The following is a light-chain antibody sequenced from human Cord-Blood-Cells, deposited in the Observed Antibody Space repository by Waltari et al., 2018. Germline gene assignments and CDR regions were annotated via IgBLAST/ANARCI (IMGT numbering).Light chain of an antibody. Sequence: EIVLTQSPATLSLSPGERATLSCRASQSVSSYLAWDQQKPGQAPRLLIYDASNRATGIPARFSGSGSGTDFTLTISSLETEDFAVYYCQQRSNWPPTFGQGTKVEIK. CDR3: QQRSNWPPT. V-gene: IGKV3-11*01. CDR1: QSVSSY. CDR2: DAS. J-gene: IGKJ1*01.